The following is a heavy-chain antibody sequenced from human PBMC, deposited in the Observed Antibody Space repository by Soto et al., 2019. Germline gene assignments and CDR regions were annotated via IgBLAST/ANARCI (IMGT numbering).Heavy chain of an antibody. D-gene: IGHD2-2*01. Sequence: EVQLVESGGGLVQPGGSLRLSCAASGFTFSTYWMHWVRQAPGKGLMWVSRINGDGSSTNYADYVKGRFTISRDNAKNTLYLQMNSLRVEDTAVFYCAREIELVPRAFDVWGQGTMVTVSS. CDR3: AREIELVPRAFDV. CDR1: GFTFSTYW. CDR2: INGDGSST. J-gene: IGHJ3*01. V-gene: IGHV3-74*01.